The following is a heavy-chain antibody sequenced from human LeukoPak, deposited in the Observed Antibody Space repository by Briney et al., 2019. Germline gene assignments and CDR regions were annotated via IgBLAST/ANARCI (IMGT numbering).Heavy chain of an antibody. J-gene: IGHJ4*02. CDR1: GGSISSYY. D-gene: IGHD2-21*01. V-gene: IGHV4-59*12. CDR3: ARGPYCGGDCFFAY. Sequence: SETLSLTCTVPGGSISSYYWSWIRQPPGKGLGWIGYIYYSGSTNYNPSLKSRVSMSVDTSKSQFSLNLNSVTAADTAVYYCARGPYCGGDCFFAYWGQGALVTVSS. CDR2: IYYSGST.